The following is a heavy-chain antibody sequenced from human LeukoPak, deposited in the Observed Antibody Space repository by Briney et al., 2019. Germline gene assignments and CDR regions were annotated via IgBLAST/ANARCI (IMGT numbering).Heavy chain of an antibody. CDR1: GFTFSSYA. CDR3: AKHKRYCGSGSYYLT. CDR2: ISGSGGST. V-gene: IGHV3-23*01. D-gene: IGHD3-10*01. Sequence: GGSLRLSCAASGFTFSSYAMSWVRQAPGKGLEWVSAISGSGGSTYYADSVKGRFTISRDNSKNTLYLQMNSLRAEDTAVYYCAKHKRYCGSGSYYLTWGQGTLVTVSS. J-gene: IGHJ5*02.